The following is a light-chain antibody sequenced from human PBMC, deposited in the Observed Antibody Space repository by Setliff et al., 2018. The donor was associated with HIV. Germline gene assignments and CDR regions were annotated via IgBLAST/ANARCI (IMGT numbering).Light chain of an antibody. CDR3: SSYTSGSTPSV. V-gene: IGLV2-14*03. J-gene: IGLJ1*01. CDR2: GVN. Sequence: QSVLTQPASVSGSPGQSIAISCTGSSTDIGTYTYVSWYQQHPGQAPKLLIFGVNHRPSGVSDRFSGSKSGNTASLTISGLQAEDEADYYCSSYTSGSTPSVFGPGTKVT. CDR1: STDIGTYTY.